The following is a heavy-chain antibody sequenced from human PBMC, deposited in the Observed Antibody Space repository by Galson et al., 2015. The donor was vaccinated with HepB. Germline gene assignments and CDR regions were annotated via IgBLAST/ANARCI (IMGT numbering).Heavy chain of an antibody. CDR2: IKEDGSEK. V-gene: IGHV3-7*03. Sequence: SLRLSCAASGFAFSSYWMSWVRQAPGKGLEWVATIKEDGSEKYYVESVKGRFTISRDNSKNSLYLQMNSLRTEDTALYYCAKDDQLGLDDILTGLASWGQGTLVTVSS. D-gene: IGHD3-9*01. CDR3: AKDDQLGLDDILTGLAS. J-gene: IGHJ5*02. CDR1: GFAFSSYW.